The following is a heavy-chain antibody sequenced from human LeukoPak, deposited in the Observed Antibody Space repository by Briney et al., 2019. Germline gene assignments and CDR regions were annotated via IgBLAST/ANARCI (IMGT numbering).Heavy chain of an antibody. J-gene: IGHJ4*02. Sequence: PGGSLRLSCAASGFTFSSYSMTWVRRAPGKGLEWVSSISSSSYIYCADSAKGRFTISRDNAKNSLYLQMNSLRAEDTAVYYCARVSRYSSGSFDYWGQGTLVTVSS. V-gene: IGHV3-21*01. CDR1: GFTFSSYS. CDR3: ARVSRYSSGSFDY. D-gene: IGHD6-19*01. CDR2: ISSSSYI.